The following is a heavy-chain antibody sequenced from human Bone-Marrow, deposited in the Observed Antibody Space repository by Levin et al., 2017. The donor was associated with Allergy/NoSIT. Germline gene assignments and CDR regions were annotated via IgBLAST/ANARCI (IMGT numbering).Heavy chain of an antibody. CDR1: GFTFSGHY. CDR2: IRNRANSYIT. CDR3: AREGASGLYSLGAFDI. V-gene: IGHV3-72*01. D-gene: IGHD6-19*01. Sequence: LSGGSLRLSCGASGFTFSGHYMDWVRQAPGKGLEWVGQIRNRANSYITEYAASVKGRFTISREDSKNSLYLQLDSLKTEDTAVYYCAREGASGLYSLGAFDIWGLGTMVTVSS. J-gene: IGHJ3*02.